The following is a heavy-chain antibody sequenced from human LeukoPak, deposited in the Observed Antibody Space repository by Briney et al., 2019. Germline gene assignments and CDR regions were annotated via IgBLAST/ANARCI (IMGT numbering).Heavy chain of an antibody. CDR2: INGDGNIT. J-gene: IGHJ4*02. V-gene: IGHV3-74*03. CDR3: LRDFPSGY. CDR1: GFTFRSYW. Sequence: GGSLRLSCGASGFTFRSYWMHWVRQAPGKGLVWVSGINGDGNITTYADSVKGRFTISRDNAESTVYLQMSSLRDEGTAVYFCLRDFPSGYWGQGTLVTVSS. D-gene: IGHD3-10*01.